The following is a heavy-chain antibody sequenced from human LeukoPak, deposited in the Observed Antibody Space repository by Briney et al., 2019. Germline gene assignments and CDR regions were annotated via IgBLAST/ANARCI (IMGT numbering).Heavy chain of an antibody. V-gene: IGHV3-64*01. CDR1: GFTFSTSA. D-gene: IGHD1-26*01. CDR3: ARAPYSGSYSDY. CDR2: ISANGGST. J-gene: IGHJ4*02. Sequence: GGSLRLSCAASGFTFSTSAMHWVRQAPGKGLEYVSAISANGGSTFHANSVRGRFTISRDNSKNTLYLQMGSLTAEDMALYYCARAPYSGSYSDYWGQGTLVTVSS.